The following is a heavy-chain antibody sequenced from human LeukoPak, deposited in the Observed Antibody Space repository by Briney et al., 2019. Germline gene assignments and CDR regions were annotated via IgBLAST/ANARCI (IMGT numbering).Heavy chain of an antibody. CDR2: IYYSGST. Sequence: SETLSLTCTVSGGSISSYYWSWIRQPPGKGLEWIGYIYYSGSTNYNPSLKSRVTISVDTSKNQFSLKLSSVTAADTAVYYCARGGFIAAAGYRFDPWGQGTLVTVYS. J-gene: IGHJ5*02. CDR3: ARGGFIAAAGYRFDP. D-gene: IGHD6-13*01. CDR1: GGSISSYY. V-gene: IGHV4-59*01.